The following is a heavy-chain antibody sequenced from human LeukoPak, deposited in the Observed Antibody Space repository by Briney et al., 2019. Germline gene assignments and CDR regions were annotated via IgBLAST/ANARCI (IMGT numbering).Heavy chain of an antibody. Sequence: GGSLRLSCAASGFTFSNYAMSWVRQAPGKGLEWVSAISGSGGSTYYADSVKGRFTISRDNPKNTLCLQMNSLRAEDTAVYYCAKAGGLRVCSGWSQSGYWGQGTLVIVSS. V-gene: IGHV3-23*01. D-gene: IGHD6-19*01. CDR2: ISGSGGST. CDR3: AKAGGLRVCSGWSQSGY. J-gene: IGHJ4*02. CDR1: GFTFSNYA.